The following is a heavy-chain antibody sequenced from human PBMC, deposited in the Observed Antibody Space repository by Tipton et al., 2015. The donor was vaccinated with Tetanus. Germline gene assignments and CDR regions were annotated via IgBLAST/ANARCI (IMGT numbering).Heavy chain of an antibody. CDR3: ARGWGSSWYYFDY. V-gene: IGHV4-59*01. J-gene: IGHJ4*02. CDR2: ISNSGSS. CDR1: GGSMSTYY. Sequence: GLVKPSETLSLTCTVSGGSMSTYYWSWIRQPPGKGLEWLAYISNSGSSNSNYPLKSRITVSQDTSKNQFSLRLTSVTAADTAVYYCARGWGSSWYYFDYWGQGILVTVSS. D-gene: IGHD6-13*01.